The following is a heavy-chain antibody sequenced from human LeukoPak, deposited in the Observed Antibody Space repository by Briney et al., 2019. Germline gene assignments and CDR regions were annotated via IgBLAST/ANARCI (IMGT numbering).Heavy chain of an antibody. CDR1: GGSISSSSYY. D-gene: IGHD6-19*01. CDR3: AREGIAVAGTDY. V-gene: IGHV4-39*07. Sequence: SETLSLTCTVSGGSISSSSYYWGWIRQPPGKGLEWIGSIYYSGSTYYNPSLKSRVTISVDTSKTQFSLKLSSVTAADTAVYYCAREGIAVAGTDYWGQGTLVTVSS. J-gene: IGHJ4*02. CDR2: IYYSGST.